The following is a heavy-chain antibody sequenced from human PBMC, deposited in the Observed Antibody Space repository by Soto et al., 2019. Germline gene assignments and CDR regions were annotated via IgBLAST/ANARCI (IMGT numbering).Heavy chain of an antibody. J-gene: IGHJ6*03. V-gene: IGHV1-3*01. Sequence: QVRLVQSGAEVKKPGASVKVSCKASGYSFSTYAMNWVRQAPGQGLEWMGWIHGVTGNTKYSQKFQGRVSIDRDTSGRTITSYVQLSSLRSEDPGLYYCPGEPVRHQLPQELYMDLWGGGTTVTVSS. CDR3: PGEPVRHQLPQELYMDL. CDR2: IHGVTGNT. D-gene: IGHD2-2*01. CDR1: GYSFSTYA.